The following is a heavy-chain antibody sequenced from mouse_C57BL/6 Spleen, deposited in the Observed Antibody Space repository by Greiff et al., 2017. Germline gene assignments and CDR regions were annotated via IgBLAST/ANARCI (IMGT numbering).Heavy chain of an antibody. J-gene: IGHJ2*01. CDR1: GYTFTDYE. D-gene: IGHD1-1*01. V-gene: IGHV1-15*01. Sequence: QVQLKQSGAELVRPGASVTLSCKASGYTFTDYEMHWVKLTPVHGLEWIGAIDPETGGTAYNQKFKGKAILTADKSSSTAYMELRSLTSEDSAVYYCTRGPPIYYYGSSPFDYWGQGTTLTVSS. CDR2: IDPETGGT. CDR3: TRGPPIYYYGSSPFDY.